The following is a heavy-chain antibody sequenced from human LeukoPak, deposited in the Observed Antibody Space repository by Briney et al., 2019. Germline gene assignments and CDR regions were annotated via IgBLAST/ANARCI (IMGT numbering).Heavy chain of an antibody. CDR1: GYTFTSYG. V-gene: IGHV1-18*01. Sequence: GASVKVSCKASGYTFTSYGISWVRQAPGQGLEWMGWISAYNGNTNYAQKLQGRVTMTTDTSTSTAYMELRSLRSDDTAVYYCARGPPYYDILTGQFFDYWGQGTLVTVSS. J-gene: IGHJ4*02. CDR2: ISAYNGNT. CDR3: ARGPPYYDILTGQFFDY. D-gene: IGHD3-9*01.